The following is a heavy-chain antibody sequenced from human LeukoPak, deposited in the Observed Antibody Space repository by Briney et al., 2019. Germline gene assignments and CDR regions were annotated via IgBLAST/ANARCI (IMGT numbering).Heavy chain of an antibody. V-gene: IGHV4-59*08. J-gene: IGHJ3*02. Sequence: PSETLSLTCTVSGGSISGYHWNWIRQPPGKGLEWIGYISNSGTTGFNPSLKSRVTMSVDTSKNQFSLNLSSVTAADTAVYYCARRPISSGWYRHAFDIWGQGTMVTVSS. CDR3: ARRPISSGWYRHAFDI. D-gene: IGHD6-19*01. CDR1: GGSISGYH. CDR2: ISNSGTT.